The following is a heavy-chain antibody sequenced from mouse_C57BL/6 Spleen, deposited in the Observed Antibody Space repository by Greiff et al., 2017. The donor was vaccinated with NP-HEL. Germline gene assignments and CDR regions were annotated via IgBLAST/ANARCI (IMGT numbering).Heavy chain of an antibody. D-gene: IGHD1-1*01. J-gene: IGHJ2*01. CDR1: GYTFTDYY. CDR3: ALYYGSSYYYFGY. V-gene: IGHV1-22*01. CDR2: INPDNGGT. Sequence: VQLQQSGPELVKPGASVKMSCKASGYTFTDYYMHWVKQSHGKSLEWIGYINPDNGGTSYNQKFKGKATLTVNKSSSTAYMELRSLTSEDSAVYYCALYYGSSYYYFGYWGQGTTVTVSS.